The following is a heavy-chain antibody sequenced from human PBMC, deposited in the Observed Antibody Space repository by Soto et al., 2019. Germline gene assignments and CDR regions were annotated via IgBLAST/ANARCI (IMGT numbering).Heavy chain of an antibody. CDR3: ARDKPSIAGGDYYYGMDV. V-gene: IGHV4-39*02. D-gene: IGHD6-6*01. J-gene: IGHJ6*02. CDR2: IYYSGST. CDR1: GGSISSSSYY. Sequence: SETLSLTCTVSGGSISSSSYYWGWIRQPPGKGLEWIGSIYYSGSTYYNPSLKSRVTISVDTSKKQFALKLSSVTAADTAVYYCARDKPSIAGGDYYYGMDVWGQGTTVTVSS.